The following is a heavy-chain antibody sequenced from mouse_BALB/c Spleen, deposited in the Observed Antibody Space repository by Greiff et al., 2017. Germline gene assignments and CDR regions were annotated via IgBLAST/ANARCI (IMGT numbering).Heavy chain of an antibody. D-gene: IGHD4-1*01. CDR2: ISSGGGST. V-gene: IGHV5-12-1*01. CDR1: GFAFSSYD. Sequence: EVMLVESGGGLVKPGGSLKLSCAASGFAFSSYDMSWVRQTPEKRLEWVAYISSGGGSTYYPDTVKGRFTISRDNAKNTLYLQMSSLKSEDTAMYYCARMKLGRYFDVWGAGTTVTVSS. CDR3: ARMKLGRYFDV. J-gene: IGHJ1*01.